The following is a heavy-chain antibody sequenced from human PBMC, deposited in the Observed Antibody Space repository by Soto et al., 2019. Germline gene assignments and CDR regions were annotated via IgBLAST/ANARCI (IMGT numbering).Heavy chain of an antibody. J-gene: IGHJ6*02. CDR1: GYTFTSYY. D-gene: IGHD4-17*01. Sequence: QVQLVQSGAEVKKPGASVKVSCKASGYTFTSYYMHWVRQAPGQGLEWMGIINPSGGSTSYAQKIQGRVTMTRDTSTSAVYMELSSLRSEDTAVYYCARAADYGDYEVGYYYYGMDVWGQGTTVTVSS. CDR3: ARAADYGDYEVGYYYYGMDV. CDR2: INPSGGST. V-gene: IGHV1-46*01.